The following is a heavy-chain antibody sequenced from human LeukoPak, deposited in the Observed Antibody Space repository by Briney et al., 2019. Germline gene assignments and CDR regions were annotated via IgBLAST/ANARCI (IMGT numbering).Heavy chain of an antibody. V-gene: IGHV1-69*04. Sequence: GASVKVSCKASGGTFSSYAISWVRQAPGQGLEWMGRIIPILGIANYAQKFQGRVTITADKSTSTAHMELSSLRCEDTAVYYCARVPPPIVVVPAAIPGVGAFDIWGQGTMVTVSS. CDR2: IIPILGIA. CDR3: ARVPPPIVVVPAAIPGVGAFDI. CDR1: GGTFSSYA. J-gene: IGHJ3*02. D-gene: IGHD2-2*02.